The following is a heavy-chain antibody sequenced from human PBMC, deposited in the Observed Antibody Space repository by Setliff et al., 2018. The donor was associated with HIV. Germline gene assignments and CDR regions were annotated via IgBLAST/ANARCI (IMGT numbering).Heavy chain of an antibody. CDR3: ARSTVGAGASFP. CDR2: INHSGNT. V-gene: IGHV4-34*01. D-gene: IGHD1-26*01. CDR1: GGSFSSYY. J-gene: IGHJ5*02. Sequence: SETLSLTCAVYGGSFSSYYWSWIRQPPGKGLEWIGEINHSGNTNFNPSLNSRVTISLDTSKNQFSLRLTSLTAADTAIYYCARSTVGAGASFPWGRGILVTVSS.